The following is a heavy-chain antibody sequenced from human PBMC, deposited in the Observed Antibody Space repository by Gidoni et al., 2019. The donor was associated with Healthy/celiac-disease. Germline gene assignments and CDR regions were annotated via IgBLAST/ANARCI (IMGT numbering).Heavy chain of an antibody. CDR3: AKDISFDYYDSSGYYSGLDY. Sequence: EVQLLASGVGLVQPGWSLSLSCAASGFTFSSYAMSWVRQAPGKGLEWVSAISGSGGSTYDADSVKGRLTISRDNSKNTLSLQMNSLRAEDTAVYYCAKDISFDYYDSSGYYSGLDYWGQGTLVTVSS. CDR1: GFTFSSYA. J-gene: IGHJ4*02. D-gene: IGHD3-22*01. CDR2: ISGSGGST. V-gene: IGHV3-23*01.